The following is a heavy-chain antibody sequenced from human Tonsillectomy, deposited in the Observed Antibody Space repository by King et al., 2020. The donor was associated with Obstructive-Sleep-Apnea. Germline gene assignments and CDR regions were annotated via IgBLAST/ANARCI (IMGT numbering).Heavy chain of an antibody. CDR3: ARRGSITMVRGVL. Sequence: QLQESGPGLVKPSETLPLTCTVSGGSISSSSYYWGWMRQPPGKGLEWIGRIYYSGSTYYNPTLKSRVTISVDTSKNQFSLKLSSVTAADTAVYYCARRGSITMVRGVLWGQGTLVTVSS. CDR1: GGSISSSSYY. V-gene: IGHV4-39*01. CDR2: IYYSGST. J-gene: IGHJ4*02. D-gene: IGHD3-10*01.